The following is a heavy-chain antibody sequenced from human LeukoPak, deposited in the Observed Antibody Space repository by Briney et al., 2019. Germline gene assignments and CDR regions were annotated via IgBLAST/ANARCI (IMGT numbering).Heavy chain of an antibody. CDR1: GFTVSSNY. CDR3: ARVRSSWYPPDY. CDR2: IYSGGST. Sequence: TGGSLRLSCAASGFTVSSNYMSWVRQAPGKGLEWVSVIYSGGSTYYADSVKGRFTISRDNSKNTLYLQMNSLRAEDTAVYYCARVRSSWYPPDYWGQETLVTVSS. V-gene: IGHV3-53*01. D-gene: IGHD6-13*01. J-gene: IGHJ4*02.